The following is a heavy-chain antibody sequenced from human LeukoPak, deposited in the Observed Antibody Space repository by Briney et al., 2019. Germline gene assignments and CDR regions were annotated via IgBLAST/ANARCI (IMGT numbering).Heavy chain of an antibody. J-gene: IGHJ4*02. CDR1: GFTFSSYS. D-gene: IGHD2-21*02. V-gene: IGHV3-21*01. Sequence: GGSLRLSCAASGFTFSSYSMNWVRQAPGKGLEWVSSIGSSSSYIYYADSVKGRFTISRDNAKNSLYLQMNSLRAEDTAVYYCARDFCGGDCPNDYWGQGTLVTVSS. CDR2: IGSSSSYI. CDR3: ARDFCGGDCPNDY.